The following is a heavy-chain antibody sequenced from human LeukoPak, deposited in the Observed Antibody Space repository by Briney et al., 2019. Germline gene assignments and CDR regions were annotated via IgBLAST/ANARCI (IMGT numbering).Heavy chain of an antibody. V-gene: IGHV4-39*07. Sequence: SETLSLTCTVSGGSISSSSYYWGWIRQPPGKGLEWIGSIYYSGSTYYNPSLKSRVTISVDTSKNQFSLKLSSVTAADTAVYYCARRIRYYFDYWGQGTLVTVSS. D-gene: IGHD2/OR15-2a*01. CDR2: IYYSGST. J-gene: IGHJ4*02. CDR3: ARRIRYYFDY. CDR1: GGSISSSSYY.